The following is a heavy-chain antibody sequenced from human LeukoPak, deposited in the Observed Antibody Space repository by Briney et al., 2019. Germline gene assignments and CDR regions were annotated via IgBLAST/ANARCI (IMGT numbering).Heavy chain of an antibody. J-gene: IGHJ4*02. D-gene: IGHD6-19*01. Sequence: PGGSLRLSCAASGFTFSSYAMHWVRQAPGKGLEWAAVISYDGSNKYYADSVKGRFTISRDNSKNTLYLQMNSLRAEDTAVYYCARDLGAYSSGWYPGYWGQGTLVTVSS. CDR2: ISYDGSNK. CDR1: GFTFSSYA. CDR3: ARDLGAYSSGWYPGY. V-gene: IGHV3-30-3*01.